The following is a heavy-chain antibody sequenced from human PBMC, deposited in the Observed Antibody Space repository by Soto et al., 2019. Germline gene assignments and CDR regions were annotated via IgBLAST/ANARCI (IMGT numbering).Heavy chain of an antibody. V-gene: IGHV3-11*01. J-gene: IGHJ4*02. CDR1: GFTFSDYY. D-gene: IGHD3-22*01. Sequence: GGSLRLSCAASGFTFSDYYMSWIRQAPGKGLEWVSYISSSGSTTYYADSVKGRFIISGDDSKNTAYLQMNSLKTDDTAVYYCTRTFDGSDYFSPDFDYWGQGTLVTVSS. CDR2: ISSSGSTT. CDR3: TRTFDGSDYFSPDFDY.